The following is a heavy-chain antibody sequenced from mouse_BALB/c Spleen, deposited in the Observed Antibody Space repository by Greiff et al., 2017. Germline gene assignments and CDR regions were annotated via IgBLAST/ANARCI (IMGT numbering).Heavy chain of an antibody. Sequence: EVQRVESGPELVKPGASVKVSCKASGYAFTSYNMYWVKQSHGKSLEWIGYIDPYNGGTSYNQKFKGKATLTVDKSSSTAYMHLNSLTSEDSAVYYCARSDYYGSSPFDYWGQGTTLTVSS. V-gene: IGHV1S135*01. CDR2: IDPYNGGT. CDR3: ARSDYYGSSPFDY. D-gene: IGHD1-1*01. CDR1: GYAFTSYN. J-gene: IGHJ2*01.